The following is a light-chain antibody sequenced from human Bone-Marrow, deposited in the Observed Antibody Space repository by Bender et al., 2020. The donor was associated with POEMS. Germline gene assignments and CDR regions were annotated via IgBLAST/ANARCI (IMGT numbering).Light chain of an antibody. V-gene: IGLV3-1*01. Sequence: SYELRQPPSVSVSPGQTARITCSGEGLDDKFTSWYQHKPGQSPVLVIYLDSSRPSGIPDRFSGSSSDNTATLTISGIQDIDEADYYCQACDNYQWAFGGGTKLTVL. J-gene: IGLJ3*02. CDR3: QACDNYQWA. CDR2: LDS. CDR1: GLDDKF.